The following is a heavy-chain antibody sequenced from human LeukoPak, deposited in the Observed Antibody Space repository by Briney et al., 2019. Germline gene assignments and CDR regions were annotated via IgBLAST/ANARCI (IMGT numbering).Heavy chain of an antibody. CDR1: GGSVSSSY. V-gene: IGHV4-4*07. Sequence: SETLSLTCTVSGGSVSSSYWSWIRQPAGKGLEWIGRISNTGGTNYNPSLKSRVTMSVDTSKNQFSLNLNSVSAADTAVYYCAREDPQLRIDYWGQGTLVTVSS. D-gene: IGHD5-24*01. CDR2: ISNTGGT. CDR3: AREDPQLRIDY. J-gene: IGHJ4*02.